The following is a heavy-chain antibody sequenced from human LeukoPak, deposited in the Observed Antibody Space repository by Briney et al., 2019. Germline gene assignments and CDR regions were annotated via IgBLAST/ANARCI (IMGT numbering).Heavy chain of an antibody. CDR2: INPNSGGT. CDR3: ARGARYCTNGVCSLYYYYYMDV. J-gene: IGHJ6*03. CDR1: GYTFTGYY. D-gene: IGHD2-8*01. V-gene: IGHV1-2*06. Sequence: SVKVSCKASGYTFTGYYMHWVRQAPGQGLEWMGRINPNSGGTNYAQKFQGRVTMTRDTSISTAYMELSRLRSDDTAVYYCARGARYCTNGVCSLYYYYYMDVWGKGTTVTVSS.